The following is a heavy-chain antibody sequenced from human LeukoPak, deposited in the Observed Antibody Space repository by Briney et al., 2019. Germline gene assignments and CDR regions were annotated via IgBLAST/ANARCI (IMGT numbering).Heavy chain of an antibody. CDR1: GFTFDDYA. CDR3: VKVAGYSYGYFDY. Sequence: PGGSLRLSCAASGFTFDDYAMHWVRQAPGKGLEWVSGISWNSGDIGYADSVKGRFTISRDNAKNSLYLQMNSLRTEDTALYYCVKVAGYSYGYFDYWGQGTLVTVSS. D-gene: IGHD5-18*01. V-gene: IGHV3-9*01. J-gene: IGHJ4*02. CDR2: ISWNSGDI.